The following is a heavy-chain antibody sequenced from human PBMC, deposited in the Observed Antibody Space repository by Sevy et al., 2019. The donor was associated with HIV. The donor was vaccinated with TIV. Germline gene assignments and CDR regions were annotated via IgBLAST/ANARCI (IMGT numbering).Heavy chain of an antibody. D-gene: IGHD2-2*03. CDR2: IRMKANSYAT. J-gene: IGHJ4*02. CDR3: TTYLGYCRSTSCHYYFDN. V-gene: IGHV3-73*01. CDR1: GFTFSGSA. Sequence: GGSLRLSCAASGFTFSGSALHWVRQASGKGPEWVGRIRMKANSYATAYAASVKGRFTISRDDSKNSAYLQMNSLKTEDTAVYYCTTYLGYCRSTSCHYYFDNWGQGTLVTVSS.